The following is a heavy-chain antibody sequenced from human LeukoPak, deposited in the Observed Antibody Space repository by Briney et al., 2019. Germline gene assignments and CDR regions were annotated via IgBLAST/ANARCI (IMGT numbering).Heavy chain of an antibody. J-gene: IGHJ5*02. CDR3: ARGCSGGSCYSEPLDP. Sequence: PSETLSLTCTVSGGSISSGDYYWSWIRQPPGKGLEWIGYIYYSGSTYYNPSLKSRVTISVDTSKNQFPLKLSSVTAADTAVYYCARGCSGGSCYSEPLDPWGQGTLVTVSS. CDR2: IYYSGST. CDR1: GGSISSGDYY. D-gene: IGHD2-15*01. V-gene: IGHV4-30-4*01.